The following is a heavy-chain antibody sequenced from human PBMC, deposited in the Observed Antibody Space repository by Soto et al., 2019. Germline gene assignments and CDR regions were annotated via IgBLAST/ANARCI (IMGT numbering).Heavy chain of an antibody. CDR2: IVVGSGNT. CDR1: GFTFTSSA. Sequence: QMQLVQSGPEVKKPGTSVKVSCRAAGFTFTSSAMQWVRQARGQRLEWIGWIVVGSGNTNYAQKFQERVTITRDMSTSTAYMELSSLRSKDTVVYYCAAAYGGNPWLDYWGQGTLVTVSS. J-gene: IGHJ4*02. CDR3: AAAYGGNPWLDY. V-gene: IGHV1-58*02. D-gene: IGHD2-15*01.